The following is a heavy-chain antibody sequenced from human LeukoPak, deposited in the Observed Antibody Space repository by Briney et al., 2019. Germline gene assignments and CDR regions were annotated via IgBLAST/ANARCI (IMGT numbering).Heavy chain of an antibody. Sequence: PGGSLRLSCAASGFTFSSIAMTWVRQAPGKGLEWVSYISGSSIYTRYADSVKGRFTISRDNAKNSLYLQMNSLRAEDTALYYCVRDISGYYFDYWGQGTLVTVSS. J-gene: IGHJ4*02. V-gene: IGHV3-21*05. CDR1: GFTFSSIA. CDR2: ISGSSIYT. CDR3: VRDISGYYFDY. D-gene: IGHD3-22*01.